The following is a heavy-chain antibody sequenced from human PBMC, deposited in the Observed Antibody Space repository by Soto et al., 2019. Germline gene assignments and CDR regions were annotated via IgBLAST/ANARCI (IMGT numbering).Heavy chain of an antibody. D-gene: IGHD2-2*02. J-gene: IGHJ3*02. CDR1: GYTFTGYY. CDR3: ARPSSNTPPLGAFDI. CDR2: INPNSGGT. Sequence: ASVKVSCKASGYTFTGYYMHWVRQAPGQGLEWMGWINPNSGGTNYAQKFQGRVTMTRDTSISTAYMELSRLRSDDTAVYYYARPSSNTPPLGAFDIWGQGTMVTVSS. V-gene: IGHV1-2*02.